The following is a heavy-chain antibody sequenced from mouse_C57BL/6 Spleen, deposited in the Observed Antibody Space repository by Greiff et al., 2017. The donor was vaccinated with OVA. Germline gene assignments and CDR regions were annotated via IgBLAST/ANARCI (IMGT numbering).Heavy chain of an antibody. D-gene: IGHD1-1*01. CDR1: GYTFTSYT. CDR2: INPSSGYT. V-gene: IGHV1-4*01. CDR3: ARSATDYYAMDY. J-gene: IGHJ4*01. Sequence: VKLVESGAELARPGASVKMSCKASGYTFTSYTMHWVKQRPGQGLEWIGYINPSSGYTKYNQKFKDKATLTADKSSSTAYMQLSSLTSEDSAVYYCARSATDYYAMDYWGQGTSVTVSS.